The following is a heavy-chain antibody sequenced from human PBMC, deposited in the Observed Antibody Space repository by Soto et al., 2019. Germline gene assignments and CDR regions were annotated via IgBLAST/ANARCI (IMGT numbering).Heavy chain of an antibody. CDR3: ADLKWSRSYLP. J-gene: IGHJ1*01. D-gene: IGHD3-3*01. CDR2: IKNDPKSYIT. V-gene: IGHV3-72*01. Sequence: EVQLVESGEALFQPEGPLRLSCVAGGFRLSAPFRDWVRRAPGKGRGWVGGIKNDPKSYITDNAESVKGRLTISRDDSKTSLFLQMNSLTTEDTAIYYCADLKWSRSYLPWGQGTLVTVSS. CDR1: GFRLSAPF.